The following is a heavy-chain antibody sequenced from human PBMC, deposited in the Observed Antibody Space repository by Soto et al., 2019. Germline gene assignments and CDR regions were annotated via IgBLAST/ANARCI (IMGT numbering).Heavy chain of an antibody. D-gene: IGHD6-13*01. CDR1: GFTFSSYW. Sequence: GESLKISCAASGFTFSSYWMSWVRQAPGKGLEWVANIKQDGSEKYYVDSVKGRFTISRDNAKNSLYLQMNSLRAEDTAVYYCARDGEESSSWYNPYHYYYGMDVWGQGTTVTVSS. CDR3: ARDGEESSSWYNPYHYYYGMDV. CDR2: IKQDGSEK. J-gene: IGHJ6*02. V-gene: IGHV3-7*01.